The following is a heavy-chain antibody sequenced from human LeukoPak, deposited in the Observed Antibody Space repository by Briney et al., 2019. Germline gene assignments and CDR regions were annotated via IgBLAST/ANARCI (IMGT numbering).Heavy chain of an antibody. Sequence: PSETLSLTCAVYGGSFSGYYWSWIRQPPGKGLEWIGEINHSGSTNYNPSLKSRVTISVDTSKNQFSLKLSSVTAADTAVYYCARDLRPIDYWGQGTLVTVSS. CDR1: GGSFSGYY. D-gene: IGHD3-16*01. V-gene: IGHV4-34*01. CDR3: ARDLRPIDY. J-gene: IGHJ4*02. CDR2: INHSGST.